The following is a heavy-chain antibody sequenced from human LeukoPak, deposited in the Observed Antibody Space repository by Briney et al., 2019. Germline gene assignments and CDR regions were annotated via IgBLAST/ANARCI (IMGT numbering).Heavy chain of an antibody. CDR1: GGSFSDYY. J-gene: IGHJ3*02. CDR3: ATYSTGFDI. D-gene: IGHD6-19*01. Sequence: PSETLSLTCAVYGGSFSDYYWTWIRQPPGKGLEWIGEINHRGSTHYNRSLKSRVTISVDTSKKQFSLKLSSVTAADTAVYYCATYSTGFDIWGQGTVVTVSS. CDR2: INHRGST. V-gene: IGHV4-34*01.